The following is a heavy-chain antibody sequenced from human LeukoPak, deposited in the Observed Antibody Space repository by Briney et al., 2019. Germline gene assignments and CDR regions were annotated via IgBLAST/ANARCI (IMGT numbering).Heavy chain of an antibody. V-gene: IGHV3-30*01. CDR2: ISYDGSNK. D-gene: IGHD2-2*01. CDR3: ARDGVVVPAASHAFDI. Sequence: GRSLRLSCAASGFTFSSYAMHWVRQAPGKGLEWVAVISYDGSNKYYADSVKGRFTISRDNSKNTLYLQVNSLRAEDTAVYYCARDGVVVPAASHAFDIWGQGTMVTVSS. J-gene: IGHJ3*02. CDR1: GFTFSSYA.